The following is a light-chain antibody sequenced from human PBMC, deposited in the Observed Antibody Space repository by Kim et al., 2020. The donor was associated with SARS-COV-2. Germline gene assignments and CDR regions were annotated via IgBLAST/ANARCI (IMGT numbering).Light chain of an antibody. CDR3: SSYTSSSLWV. V-gene: IGLV2-14*03. CDR1: SSDVGDYNY. J-gene: IGLJ3*02. CDR2: DVS. Sequence: GQSITISCTGTSSDVGDYNYVSWYQLHPGKAPKLMIYDVSKRPSGVSNRFSGSKSGNTASLTISGLQAEDEADYYCSSYTSSSLWVFGGGTQLTVL.